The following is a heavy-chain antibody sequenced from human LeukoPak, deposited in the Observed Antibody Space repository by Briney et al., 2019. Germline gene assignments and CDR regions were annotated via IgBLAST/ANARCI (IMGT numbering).Heavy chain of an antibody. CDR3: ARASSSALDY. CDR2: IYYSGST. J-gene: IGHJ4*02. D-gene: IGHD6-6*01. CDR1: GDSISSYY. V-gene: IGHV4-59*01. Sequence: SETLSLTCTVSGDSISSYYWSWIRQPPGKGLEWIGYIYYSGSTNYNPSLKSRVTISVDTSKNQFSLKLSSVTAADTAVYYCARASSSALDYWGQGTLVTVSS.